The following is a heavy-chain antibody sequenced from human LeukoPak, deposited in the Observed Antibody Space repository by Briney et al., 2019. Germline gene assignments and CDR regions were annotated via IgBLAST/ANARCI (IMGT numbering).Heavy chain of an antibody. V-gene: IGHV4-34*01. CDR1: GGSFSGYY. Sequence: SETLSLTCAVSGGSFSGYYWSWIRQPPGKGLEWIGEINHSGSTNYNPSLKSRVTISVDTSKNQFSLKLSSVTAADTAVYYCARDYGSGSNTRLAWFDPWGQGTLVTVSS. CDR3: ARDYGSGSNTRLAWFDP. J-gene: IGHJ5*02. D-gene: IGHD3-10*01. CDR2: INHSGST.